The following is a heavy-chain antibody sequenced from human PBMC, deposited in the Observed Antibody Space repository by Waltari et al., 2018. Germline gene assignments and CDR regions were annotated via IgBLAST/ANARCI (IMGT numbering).Heavy chain of an antibody. Sequence: QVQLQQWGAGLLKPSETLSLTCAVYGGSFSGYYWSWIRQPPGKGLEWIGEINHSGSTNYNPSLKSRVTISVDTSKNQFSLKLSSVTAADTAVYYCARRIVVVPAAKYNWFDPWGQGTLVTVSS. J-gene: IGHJ5*02. CDR3: ARRIVVVPAAKYNWFDP. CDR2: INHSGST. D-gene: IGHD2-2*01. CDR1: GGSFSGYY. V-gene: IGHV4-34*01.